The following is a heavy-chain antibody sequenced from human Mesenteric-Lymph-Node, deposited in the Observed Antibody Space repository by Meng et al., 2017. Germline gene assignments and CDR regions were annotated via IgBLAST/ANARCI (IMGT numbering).Heavy chain of an antibody. CDR2: IYHSGST. CDR3: ARAVPPKSGSDYFFGVYYFDY. J-gene: IGHJ4*02. V-gene: IGHV4-38-2*02. CDR1: GYSISSGYY. Sequence: GSLRLSCTVSGYSISSGYYWGWIRQPPGKGLEWIGSIYHSGSTYYNPSLKSRVTISVDTSKNQFSLKLSSVTAADTAVYYCARAVPPKSGSDYFFGVYYFDYWGQGTLVTVSS. D-gene: IGHD1-26*01.